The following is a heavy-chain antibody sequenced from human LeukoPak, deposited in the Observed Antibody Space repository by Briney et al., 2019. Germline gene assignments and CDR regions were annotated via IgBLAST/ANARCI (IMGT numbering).Heavy chain of an antibody. Sequence: SETLSLTCTVSGGSINNYYWSWIRQPAGKGLGWIGRIYTRGSTNYNPSLKSRVTMSVDTSKNQFSLKLSSVTAADTAVYYCARGPYCSADICSGRHSFDIWGQGTMVSVSS. V-gene: IGHV4-4*07. J-gene: IGHJ3*02. D-gene: IGHD2-15*01. CDR2: IYTRGST. CDR1: GGSINNYY. CDR3: ARGPYCSADICSGRHSFDI.